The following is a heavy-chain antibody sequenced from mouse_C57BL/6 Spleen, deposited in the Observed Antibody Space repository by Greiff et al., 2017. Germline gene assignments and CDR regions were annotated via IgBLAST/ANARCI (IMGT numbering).Heavy chain of an antibody. CDR1: GFTFSDAW. CDR2: IRNKANNHAT. CDR3: TRAPNTYYFDY. D-gene: IGHD4-1*01. Sequence: EVKLMESGGGLVQPGGSMKLSCAASGFTFSDAWMDWVRQSPEKGLEWVAEIRNKANNHATYYAESVKGRFTISRDDSKSSVYLQMNSLRAEDTGIYYCTRAPNTYYFDYWGQGTTRTVSS. J-gene: IGHJ2*01. V-gene: IGHV6-6*01.